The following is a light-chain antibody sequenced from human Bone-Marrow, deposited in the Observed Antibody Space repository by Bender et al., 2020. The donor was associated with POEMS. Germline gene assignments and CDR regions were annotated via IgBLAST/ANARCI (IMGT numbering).Light chain of an antibody. CDR3: QTWDTSSGDYV. CDR2: QDT. J-gene: IGLJ1*01. Sequence: SYDLTQPPSVSVSPGQTASITCSGDKLGDKYSSWYQQKPGQPPVLVIYQDTKRPSGVPERFSGSNSGDTATLTISATQTMDEADYYCQTWDTSSGDYVFGTGAKVTVL. V-gene: IGLV3-1*01. CDR1: KLGDKY.